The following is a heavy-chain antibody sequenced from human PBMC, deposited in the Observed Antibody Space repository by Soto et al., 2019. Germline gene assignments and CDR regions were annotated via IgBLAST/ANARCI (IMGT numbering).Heavy chain of an antibody. D-gene: IGHD3-3*01. CDR3: ARDFLEYYDFWSGYYRDAFDI. CDR1: GYTFTSYG. Sequence: GASVKVSCKASGYTFTSYGISWVRQAPGQGLEWMGWISAYNGKTNYAQKLQGRVTMTTDTSTSTAYMELRSLRSDDTAVYYCARDFLEYYDFWSGYYRDAFDIWGQGTMVTVSS. CDR2: ISAYNGKT. V-gene: IGHV1-18*01. J-gene: IGHJ3*02.